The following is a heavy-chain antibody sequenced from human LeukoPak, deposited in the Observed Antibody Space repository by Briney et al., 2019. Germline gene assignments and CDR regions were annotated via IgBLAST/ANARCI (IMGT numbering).Heavy chain of an antibody. Sequence: GGSLRLSCAASGFTFSSYAMSWVRQDPGKGLEWVSYISSSSSTIYYADSVKGRFTISRDNAKNPLYLQMNSLRAEDTAVFYCASGAAARPHYYYYYMDVWGKGTTVTVSS. V-gene: IGHV3-48*04. CDR3: ASGAAARPHYYYYYMDV. CDR1: GFTFSSYA. J-gene: IGHJ6*03. D-gene: IGHD6-6*01. CDR2: ISSSSSTI.